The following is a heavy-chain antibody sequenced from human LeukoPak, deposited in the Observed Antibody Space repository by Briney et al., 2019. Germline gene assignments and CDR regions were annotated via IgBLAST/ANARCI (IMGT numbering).Heavy chain of an antibody. CDR2: MYNGGST. CDR1: GGSISSSSYY. D-gene: IGHD6-19*01. J-gene: IGHJ4*02. V-gene: IGHV4-39*01. Sequence: SETLSLTCTVSGGSISSSSYYWGWIRQPPGKGLEWIGSMYNGGSTYYNPSLKSRVTMSVDMSKNQFSLKLSSVTAADTAVYYCARHIREYRSGWYGFGYWGQGTLVTVSS. CDR3: ARHIREYRSGWYGFGY.